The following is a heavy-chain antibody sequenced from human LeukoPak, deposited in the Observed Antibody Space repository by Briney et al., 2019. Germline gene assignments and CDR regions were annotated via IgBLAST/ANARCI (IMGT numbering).Heavy chain of an antibody. CDR1: GYTFTSYG. V-gene: IGHV1-18*01. Sequence: ASVKVSCKASGYTFTSYGIGWVRQAPGQGLEWMGWISAYNGNTNYAQKLQGRVTMTTDTSTSTAYMEPRSLRSDDTAVYYCARVTCSSTSCYARNWFDPWGQGTLVTVSS. D-gene: IGHD2-2*01. J-gene: IGHJ5*02. CDR3: ARVTCSSTSCYARNWFDP. CDR2: ISAYNGNT.